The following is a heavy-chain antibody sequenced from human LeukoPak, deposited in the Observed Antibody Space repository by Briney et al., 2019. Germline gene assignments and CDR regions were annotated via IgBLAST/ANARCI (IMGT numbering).Heavy chain of an antibody. CDR2: INHSGST. J-gene: IGHJ4*02. CDR1: GGSFSGYY. CDR3: ARVGAVAGDFDY. Sequence: SETLSLTCAVYGGSFSGYYWTWIRQPPGKGLEWIGEINHSGSTNYNPSLKSRVTISIDTSKNQFSLKLSSVTAADTAVYYCARVGAVAGDFDYWGQGTLVTVSS. V-gene: IGHV4-34*01. D-gene: IGHD6-19*01.